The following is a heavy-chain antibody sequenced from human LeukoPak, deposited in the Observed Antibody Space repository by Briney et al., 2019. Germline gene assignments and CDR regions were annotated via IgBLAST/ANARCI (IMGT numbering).Heavy chain of an antibody. Sequence: SGGSLRLSCAVSRFTFSTYSMNSGRQARGKGLEWVSSIDRSSTNIYYVDSVKGRFTISRDNPKNKLYLQMDSLGAEDTAVYYCARESLVGSTTPVLDYWGQGTLVTVSS. D-gene: IGHD1-26*01. CDR3: ARESLVGSTTPVLDY. CDR1: RFTFSTYS. CDR2: IDRSSTNI. J-gene: IGHJ4*02. V-gene: IGHV3-21*04.